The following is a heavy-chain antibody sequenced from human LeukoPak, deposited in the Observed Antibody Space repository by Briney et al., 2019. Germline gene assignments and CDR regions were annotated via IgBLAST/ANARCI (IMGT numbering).Heavy chain of an antibody. CDR3: ARDSFRYGSGSYFDY. CDR2: IKQDGSEK. J-gene: IGHJ4*02. V-gene: IGHV3-7*01. D-gene: IGHD3-10*01. Sequence: GGSLRLSCAASGFTFSSYWMSWVRQAPGKGLEWVANIKQDGSEKYYVDSVEGRFTISRDNAKNSLYLQMNSLRAEDTAVYYCARDSFRYGSGSYFDYWGQGTLVTVSS. CDR1: GFTFSSYW.